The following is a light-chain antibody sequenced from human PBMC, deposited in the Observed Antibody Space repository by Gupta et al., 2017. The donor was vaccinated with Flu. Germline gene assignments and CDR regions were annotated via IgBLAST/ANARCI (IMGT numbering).Light chain of an antibody. CDR2: DDN. Sequence: KTASSTCGSNNIGECSVHCYRQQSAHATVLLLLDDNERPSGTPQRSSFSTSGTTTTTTISIVDAGEEAAYYCQVWDNSRNSDVVFGGGTKLTVL. J-gene: IGLJ2*01. CDR1: NIGECS. V-gene: IGLV3-21*01. CDR3: QVWDNSRNSDVV.